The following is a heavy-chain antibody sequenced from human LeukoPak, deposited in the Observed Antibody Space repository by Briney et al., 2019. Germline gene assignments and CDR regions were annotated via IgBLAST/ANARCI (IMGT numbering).Heavy chain of an antibody. V-gene: IGHV4-38-2*02. D-gene: IGHD3-22*01. CDR1: GYSISSGYY. CDR2: IYHSRSP. CDR3: ARARHDSSFFDY. J-gene: IGHJ4*02. Sequence: SETLSLTCTVSGYSISSGYYWGWIRQPPGKGLEWIGSIYHSRSPYYNPSLKSRVTISVDTSKNQLSLKLSSVTAADTAVYYCARARHDSSFFDYWGQGTLVTVSS.